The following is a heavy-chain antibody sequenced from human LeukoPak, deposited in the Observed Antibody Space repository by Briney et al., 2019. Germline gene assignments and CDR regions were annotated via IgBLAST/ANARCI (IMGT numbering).Heavy chain of an antibody. V-gene: IGHV3-73*01. J-gene: IGHJ4*02. CDR2: IRSKANSYAT. CDR3: AKDSGWILFDD. D-gene: IGHD2-2*03. Sequence: GGSLRLSCAASGFTFSGSAMHWVRQASGKGLEWVGRIRSKANSYATAYAASVKGRFTISRDDSKNTAYLQMNSLRAEDTALYFCAKDSGWILFDDWGQGTLVTVSS. CDR1: GFTFSGSA.